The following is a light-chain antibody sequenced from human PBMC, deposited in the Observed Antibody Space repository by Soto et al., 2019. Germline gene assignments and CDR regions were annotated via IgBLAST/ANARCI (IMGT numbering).Light chain of an antibody. CDR2: SAS. V-gene: IGKV1-12*01. J-gene: IGKJ1*01. Sequence: IQMTQSPSSLSASIGDRVTITCRASQGIGVRLAWFQQKPGKAPQYLIQSASTLASGVPSRFSGSGSVTDFILTINNLQPEDVATYYCLQVNSFPRTFGQGTKVDIK. CDR1: QGIGVR. CDR3: LQVNSFPRT.